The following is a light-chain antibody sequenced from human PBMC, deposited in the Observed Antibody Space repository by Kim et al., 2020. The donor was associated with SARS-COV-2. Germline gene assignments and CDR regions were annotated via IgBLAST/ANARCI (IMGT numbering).Light chain of an antibody. CDR2: VGTGGIVG. V-gene: IGLV9-49*01. J-gene: IGLJ3*02. CDR3: GADHGSGSNFVSV. CDR1: SGYSNYK. Sequence: CTLSSGYSNYKVDWYQQRPGKGPRFVMRVGTGGIVGSKGDGIPDRFSVLGSGLKRYLTIKNIQEEDESDYHCGADHGSGSNFVSVFGGGTQLTVL.